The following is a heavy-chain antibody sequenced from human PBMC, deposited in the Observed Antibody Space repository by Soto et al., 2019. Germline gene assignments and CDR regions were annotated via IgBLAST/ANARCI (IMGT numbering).Heavy chain of an antibody. J-gene: IGHJ3*02. CDR2: IIPIFGTA. CDR1: GGTFSSYA. D-gene: IGHD2-15*01. Sequence: QVQLVQSGAGVKKPGSSVKVSCKASGGTFSSYAISWVRQAPGQGLEWMGGIIPIFGTANYAQKFQGRVTITADDSTGTAKVELGSLRSEDTAVYYGARVLECGSCGEDVFDIWGQGTMVTVSS. CDR3: ARVLECGSCGEDVFDI. V-gene: IGHV1-69*01.